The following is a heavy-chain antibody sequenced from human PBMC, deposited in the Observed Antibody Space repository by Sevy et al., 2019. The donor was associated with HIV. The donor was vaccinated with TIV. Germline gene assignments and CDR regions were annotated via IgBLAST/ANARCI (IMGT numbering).Heavy chain of an antibody. D-gene: IGHD3-10*01. CDR1: GFTFSSYW. V-gene: IGHV3-7*03. Sequence: GGSLRLSCAASGFTFSSYWMSWVRQAPGKGLEWVANIKQDGSEKYYVDSVKGRFTISRDNAKNSLYLQMNSLRAEDTAVYYCARDYGSGSYYGIDVWGQGTTVTVSS. CDR3: ARDYGSGSYYGIDV. CDR2: IKQDGSEK. J-gene: IGHJ6*02.